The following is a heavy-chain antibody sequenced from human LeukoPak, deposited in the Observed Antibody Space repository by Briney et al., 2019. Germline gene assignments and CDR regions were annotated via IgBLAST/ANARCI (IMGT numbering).Heavy chain of an antibody. J-gene: IGHJ4*02. CDR3: AKLTTGYSYDSSGYGLFDY. Sequence: GGSLRLSCAASGFTFSSSAMSWVRQAPGKGLEWVSAISGSGGSTYYADSVKGRFTISRDNSKNTLYLQMNSLRAEDTAVYYCAKLTTGYSYDSSGYGLFDYWGQGTLVTVSS. D-gene: IGHD3-22*01. CDR2: ISGSGGST. V-gene: IGHV3-23*01. CDR1: GFTFSSSA.